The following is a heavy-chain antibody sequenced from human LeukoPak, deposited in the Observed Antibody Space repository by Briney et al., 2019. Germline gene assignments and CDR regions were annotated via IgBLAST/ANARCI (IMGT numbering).Heavy chain of an antibody. Sequence: ASVKVSCKASGYTFTSYDINWVRQATGQGLGWMGWMNPNSGNTGYAQKFQGRVTITGNTSISTAYMELSSLRSEDTAVYYCARAQGPNWFDPWGQGTLVTVSS. CDR1: GYTFTSYD. CDR2: MNPNSGNT. J-gene: IGHJ5*02. V-gene: IGHV1-8*03. CDR3: ARAQGPNWFDP.